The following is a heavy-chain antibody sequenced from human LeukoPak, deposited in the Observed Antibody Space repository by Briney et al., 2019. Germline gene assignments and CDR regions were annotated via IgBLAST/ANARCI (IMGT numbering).Heavy chain of an antibody. CDR1: GGSMSTYY. CDR2: INLRGST. Sequence: SETLSLTCTVSGGSMSTYYWNWIRQPPGKGLEWIGEINLRGSTTYNPSLKSRVTISLDESKNQFSLKLSSVTAADTAVYFCARGGRYMSASWYRNVYYYMDVWGKGTTVTVSS. CDR3: ARGGRYMSASWYRNVYYYMDV. V-gene: IGHV4-34*01. D-gene: IGHD6-13*01. J-gene: IGHJ6*03.